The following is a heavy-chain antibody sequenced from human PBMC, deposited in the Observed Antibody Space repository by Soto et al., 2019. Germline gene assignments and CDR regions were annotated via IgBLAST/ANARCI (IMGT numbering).Heavy chain of an antibody. Sequence: EVQLVESGGGLVQPGGSLRLSCAASGFTFSDPYMDWVRQAPGKGLEWVGRTRNKANSYTTEYAASVKGRFTISRDDSRSSLYLQMNSLKTEDTAVYYCARIMTNSWYFDLWGRGTLVTVSS. J-gene: IGHJ2*01. CDR2: TRNKANSYTT. CDR3: ARIMTNSWYFDL. V-gene: IGHV3-72*01. D-gene: IGHD3-16*01. CDR1: GFTFSDPY.